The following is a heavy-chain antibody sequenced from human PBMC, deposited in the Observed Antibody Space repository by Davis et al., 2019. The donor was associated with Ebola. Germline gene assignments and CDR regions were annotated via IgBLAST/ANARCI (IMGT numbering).Heavy chain of an antibody. CDR1: GYTFTGYY. D-gene: IGHD2-15*01. CDR3: ARAEAGIVVVVAAIEY. Sequence: AASVKVSCKASGYTFTGYYMHWVRQPPAQGXXRMVLINPNICGTNYAQKFQGRVTMTRDTSISTAYMELSRLRSDDTAVYYCARAEAGIVVVVAAIEYWGQGTLVTVSS. J-gene: IGHJ4*02. CDR2: INPNICGT. V-gene: IGHV1-2*06.